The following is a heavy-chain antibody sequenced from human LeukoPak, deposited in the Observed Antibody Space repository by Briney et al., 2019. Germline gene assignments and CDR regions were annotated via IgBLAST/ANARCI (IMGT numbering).Heavy chain of an antibody. CDR1: GYSFTSYW. D-gene: IGHD3-22*01. CDR2: IYPGDSDT. J-gene: IGHJ3*02. V-gene: IGHV5-51*01. Sequence: GVSLKISCKGSGYSFTSYWIGWVRRMPGKGLEWMGIIYPGDSDTRYSPSFQGQVTISADKSISTAYLQWSSLKASDTAMYYCARVGYYDSSGYPEDDAFDIWGQGTMVTVSS. CDR3: ARVGYYDSSGYPEDDAFDI.